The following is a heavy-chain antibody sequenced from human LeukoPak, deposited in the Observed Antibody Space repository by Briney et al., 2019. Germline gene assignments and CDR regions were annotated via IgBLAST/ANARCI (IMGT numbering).Heavy chain of an antibody. V-gene: IGHV1-69*13. J-gene: IGHJ4*02. D-gene: IGHD6-6*01. CDR1: GGTFSSYA. CDR2: IIPIFGTA. CDR3: ARGAFDRLEYSSYRSFDY. Sequence: SVKVSCTASGGTFSSYAISWVRQAPGQGLEWMGGIIPIFGTANYAQKFQGRVTITADESTSTAYMELSSLRSEDTAVYYCARGAFDRLEYSSYRSFDYWGQGTLVTVSS.